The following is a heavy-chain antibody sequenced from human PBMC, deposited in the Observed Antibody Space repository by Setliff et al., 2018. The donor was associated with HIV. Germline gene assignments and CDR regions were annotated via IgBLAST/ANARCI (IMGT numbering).Heavy chain of an antibody. Sequence: GGSLRLSCAASGFDFSGFWMSWARQAPGKGLEWVANIDEHGEKRYYVGSLKGRFTISRDNAKNSLYLQMNTLRAEDTAVYYCAALSLRTNTVYGILSNRFDPWGRGTLVTVSS. D-gene: IGHD2-8*01. V-gene: IGHV3-7*03. J-gene: IGHJ5*02. CDR3: AALSLRTNTVYGILSNRFDP. CDR2: IDEHGEKR. CDR1: GFDFSGFW.